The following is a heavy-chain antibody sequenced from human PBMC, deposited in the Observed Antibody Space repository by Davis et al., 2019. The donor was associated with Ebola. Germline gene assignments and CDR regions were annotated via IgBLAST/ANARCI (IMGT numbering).Heavy chain of an antibody. Sequence: GESLKISCAAAGFTFRSHAMHWVRQAPGKGLEWVAVISFDGSNESYADSVKGRFTVSRDNSKNTLYLQMNSLRAEDTAVYYCAREAAPPTYSSSWFVYFDHWGQGTLVTVSS. CDR3: AREAAPPTYSSSWFVYFDH. J-gene: IGHJ4*02. V-gene: IGHV3-30-3*01. D-gene: IGHD6-13*01. CDR1: GFTFRSHA. CDR2: ISFDGSNE.